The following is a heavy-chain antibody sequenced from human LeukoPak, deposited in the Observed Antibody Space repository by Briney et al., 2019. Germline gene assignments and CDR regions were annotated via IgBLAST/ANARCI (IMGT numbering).Heavy chain of an antibody. V-gene: IGHV3-33*01. Sequence: GQSLRLSCAVSGFTFSSYGMHWVSQAPGKGLGWVAVIRFDGSNKYYADSMKGRFTISRDNYKNTLYLQMNSLRAEDTAVYYCARALLVGRGVTNYYYYGMDVWGQGTTVTVSS. J-gene: IGHJ6*02. CDR2: IRFDGSNK. CDR1: GFTFSSYG. CDR3: ARALLVGRGVTNYYYYGMDV. D-gene: IGHD3-10*01.